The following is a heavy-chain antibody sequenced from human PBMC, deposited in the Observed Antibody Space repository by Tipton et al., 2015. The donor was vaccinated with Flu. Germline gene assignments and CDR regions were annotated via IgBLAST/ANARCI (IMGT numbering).Heavy chain of an antibody. D-gene: IGHD3-10*02. J-gene: IGHJ4*02. CDR2: LSYSGNT. V-gene: IGHV4-59*04. CDR1: GGSISGYS. Sequence: GLVKPSETLSLTCSVSGGSISGYSWSWIRQPPGKGLEWIGGLSYSGNTYYNPSLKSRVVISMDTSKNQFSLKQTSATAADTAIYYCARLSFYDVDLKNFYFEDWGQGTLVTVSS. CDR3: ARLSFYDVDLKNFYFED.